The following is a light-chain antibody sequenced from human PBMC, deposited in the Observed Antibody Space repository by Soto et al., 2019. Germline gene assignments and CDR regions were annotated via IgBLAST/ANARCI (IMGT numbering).Light chain of an antibody. CDR1: NIGSKS. CDR2: DDG. CDR3: QVWDRSSDHYV. J-gene: IGLJ1*01. Sequence: SYVLTQPPSVSVAPGQTARITCGGKNIGSKSVHWYQQKPGQAPVLVVYDDGDRPSGIPERFSGSNSANTATLTISRVEAGDEADYYCQVWDRSSDHYVFGTGTKVTVL. V-gene: IGLV3-21*02.